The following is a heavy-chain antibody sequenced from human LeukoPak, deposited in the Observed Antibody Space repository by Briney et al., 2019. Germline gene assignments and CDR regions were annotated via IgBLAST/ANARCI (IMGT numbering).Heavy chain of an antibody. CDR3: ARAGLAYSGSYNYNWFDP. Sequence: SETLSLTCAVYGGSFSGYYWSWIRQPPGKGLEWIGEINHSGSTNYNPSLKSRVTVSVDTSKNQFSLKLSSVTAADTAVYYCARAGLAYSGSYNYNWFDPWGQGTLVTVSS. D-gene: IGHD1-26*01. CDR1: GGSFSGYY. CDR2: INHSGST. V-gene: IGHV4-34*01. J-gene: IGHJ5*02.